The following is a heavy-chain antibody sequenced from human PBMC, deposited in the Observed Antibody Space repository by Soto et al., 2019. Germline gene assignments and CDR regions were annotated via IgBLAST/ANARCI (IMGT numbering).Heavy chain of an antibody. CDR3: AKGAVPGPPTSDYYYGMDF. J-gene: IGHJ6*02. V-gene: IGHV1-69*12. Sequence: QVQLLQSGAEVKKPGSSVRVSCEASGGTFRTYAISWVRQAPGQGLEWMGEIIPIFGTVNYAQRFQGRVTITADESTTKVNMDLKGLRSKATPVYYCAKGAVPGPPTSDYYYGMDFWAKGPRSPSP. CDR1: GGTFRTYA. CDR2: IIPIFGTV. D-gene: IGHD3-9*01.